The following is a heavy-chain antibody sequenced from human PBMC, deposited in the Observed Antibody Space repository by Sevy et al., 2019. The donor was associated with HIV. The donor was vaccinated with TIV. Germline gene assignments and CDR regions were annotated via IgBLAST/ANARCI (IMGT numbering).Heavy chain of an antibody. J-gene: IGHJ4*02. CDR1: GFTFSSYA. CDR3: AKESSYYDSSGYPLFDS. CDR2: ISVSGGNT. D-gene: IGHD3-22*01. V-gene: IGHV3-23*01. Sequence: GGSLRLSCAASGFTFSSYAMSWVRQAPGKGLEWVSAISVSGGNTYYADSVKGRFTISRDNSENTLHLQMNSLRAEDTAVYYCAKESSYYDSSGYPLFDSWGQGTLVTVSS.